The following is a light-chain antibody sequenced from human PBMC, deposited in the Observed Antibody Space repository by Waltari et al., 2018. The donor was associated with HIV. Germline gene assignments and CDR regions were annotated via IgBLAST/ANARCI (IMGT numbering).Light chain of an antibody. Sequence: QSVLTQPPSASGTPGQRVSISCSGTSSNIGSNIVNWYQQLPGTAPKLLIYSKNQRPSGVPDRFYGSKSGTSASLAISGLQSEDEADYYCAAWDDSLNAWVFGGGTKLTVL. CDR2: SKN. J-gene: IGLJ3*02. V-gene: IGLV1-44*01. CDR1: SSNIGSNI. CDR3: AAWDDSLNAWV.